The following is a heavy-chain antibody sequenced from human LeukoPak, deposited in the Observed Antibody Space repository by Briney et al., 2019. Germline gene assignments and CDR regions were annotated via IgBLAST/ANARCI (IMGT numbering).Heavy chain of an antibody. CDR1: GGSISSYD. V-gene: IGHV4-4*07. CDR2: TYTSGSP. CDR3: ARLTSSWYQDWYFDL. Sequence: PSETLSLTCTVSGGSISSYDWSWIRQPAGKGLEWIGRTYTSGSPNYNPSLKSRVTMSVDTSKNQFSLKLSSVTAADTAVYYCARLTSSWYQDWYFDLWGRGTLVTVSS. J-gene: IGHJ2*01. D-gene: IGHD6-13*01.